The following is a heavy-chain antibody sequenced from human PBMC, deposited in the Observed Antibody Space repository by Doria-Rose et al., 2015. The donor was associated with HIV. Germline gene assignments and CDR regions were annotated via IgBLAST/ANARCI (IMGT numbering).Heavy chain of an antibody. V-gene: IGHV2-26*01. CDR3: ARIKSSRWYHKYYFDF. J-gene: IGHJ4*02. CDR1: GVSLSSPGMG. Sequence: QVTLKESGPVLVKPTETPTLTCTVSGVSLSSPGMGVSWIRQPPGKALEWLANIFSDDERSYKTSLKSRLTIARRTSKRQVVLTMTDMDPVDTATYYCARIKSSRWYHKYYFDFWGQGTLVIVSA. CDR2: IFSDDER. D-gene: IGHD6-13*01.